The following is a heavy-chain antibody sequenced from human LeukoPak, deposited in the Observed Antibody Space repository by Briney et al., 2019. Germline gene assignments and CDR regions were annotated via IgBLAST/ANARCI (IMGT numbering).Heavy chain of an antibody. J-gene: IGHJ4*02. V-gene: IGHV4-39*01. CDR2: IYYSGST. Sequence: PSETLSLTCTVSGGSISSSSYCWVRIRQPPGKGLAWIGSIYYSGSTYYSPTLKSRVTISVDTSKDQFSLKLSSVTAADTAVYYCARGLLYDFWSGYYSGNYGHFDYWGQGTLVTVSS. CDR1: GGSISSSSYC. CDR3: ARGLLYDFWSGYYSGNYGHFDY. D-gene: IGHD3-3*01.